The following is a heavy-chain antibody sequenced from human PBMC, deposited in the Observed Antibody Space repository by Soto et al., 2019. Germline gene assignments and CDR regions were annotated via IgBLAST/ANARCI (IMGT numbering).Heavy chain of an antibody. CDR1: GFSLNTRDVG. Sequence: QITLNESGPALVKPTQTLTLTCTFSGFSLNTRDVGVGWIRQPPGKALEWLGVVYWDDDKTYSPSLKSRLTITKDTPKNQVVLRMPKMDPVDTAPYYCAHCRGGVASFWGQGTLVTVSS. J-gene: IGHJ4*02. D-gene: IGHD3-16*01. CDR3: AHCRGGVASF. CDR2: VYWDDDK. V-gene: IGHV2-5*02.